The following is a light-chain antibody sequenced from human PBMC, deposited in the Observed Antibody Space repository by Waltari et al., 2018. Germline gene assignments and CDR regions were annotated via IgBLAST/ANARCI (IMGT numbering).Light chain of an antibody. Sequence: CRSCHSVGRSSAWYEKKAGPVPRLLIFDVSNRDTCIQDRVSGSGAGTDFSLTISRLEPRAFAVYYCQREVNGPVTFGQGTRV. V-gene: IGKV3D-11*02. CDR1: HSVGRS. J-gene: IGKJ1*01. CDR3: QREVNGPVT. CDR2: DVS.